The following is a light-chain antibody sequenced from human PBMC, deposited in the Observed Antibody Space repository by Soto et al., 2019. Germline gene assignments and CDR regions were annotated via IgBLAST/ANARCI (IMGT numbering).Light chain of an antibody. CDR3: SSYTSSSTLVV. V-gene: IGLV2-14*01. CDR1: SSDIGGYNY. CDR2: DVT. Sequence: QSALTQPASVSESPGQSITIPCTGTSSDIGGYNYVSWYQQSPGKAPKLLIFDVTNRPSGVSNRFSGSKSGNTASLPISGLQAEDEAIYYCSSYTSSSTLVVFGGGTKLTVL. J-gene: IGLJ2*01.